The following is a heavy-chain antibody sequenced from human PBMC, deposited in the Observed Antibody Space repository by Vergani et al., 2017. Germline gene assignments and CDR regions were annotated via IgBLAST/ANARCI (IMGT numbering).Heavy chain of an antibody. CDR2: ISSSSSTI. Sequence: EVQLVESGGGLVQPGGSLRLSCAASGFTFSSYSMNWVRQAPGKGLEWVSYISSSSSTIYYADSVKGRFTISRDNAKNSLYLQMNSLRPEDTAVYYCARAPTDILTGYMGGKGAFDIWGQGRMVTVSS. V-gene: IGHV3-48*01. CDR1: GFTFSSYS. J-gene: IGHJ3*02. D-gene: IGHD3-9*01. CDR3: ARAPTDILTGYMGGKGAFDI.